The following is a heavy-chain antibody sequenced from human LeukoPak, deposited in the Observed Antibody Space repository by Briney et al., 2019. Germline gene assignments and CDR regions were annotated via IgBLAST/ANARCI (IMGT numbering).Heavy chain of an antibody. V-gene: IGHV4-38-2*01. D-gene: IGHD3-3*01. CDR3: ARGSITVVPAFDI. Sequence: PSETLSLTCVVSGYSISSGHFWGWIRQPPGKGLEWIGDIFHSGITSYSPSLKSRVTISVDTSKNQFSLKLSSVTAADTAVYYCARGSITVVPAFDIWGQGTMVTVSS. CDR2: IFHSGIT. J-gene: IGHJ3*02. CDR1: GYSISSGHF.